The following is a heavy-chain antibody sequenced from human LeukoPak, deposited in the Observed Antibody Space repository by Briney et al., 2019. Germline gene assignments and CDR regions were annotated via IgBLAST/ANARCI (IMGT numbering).Heavy chain of an antibody. CDR2: FDPEDGET. Sequence: ASVKVSCKVSGYTLTELSMHWVRQAPGKGLEWMGGFDPEDGETIYAQKFQGRVTMTEDTSTDTAYMELSSLRSEDTAVYYCATDPRFRGMSTGEYDYWGQGTLVTVSS. CDR1: GYTLTELS. D-gene: IGHD3-16*01. J-gene: IGHJ4*02. CDR3: ATDPRFRGMSTGEYDY. V-gene: IGHV1-24*01.